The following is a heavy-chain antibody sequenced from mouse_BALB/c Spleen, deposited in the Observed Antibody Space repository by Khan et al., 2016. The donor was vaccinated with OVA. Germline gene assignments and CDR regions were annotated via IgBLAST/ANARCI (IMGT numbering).Heavy chain of an antibody. J-gene: IGHJ4*01. CDR3: ARQPYYHYNIMDY. Sequence: QVQLQQSGPGLAAPSQSLSITCTISGFSLKTYGVHWVRQPPGKGLEWLVVIWSDGTTNYNSALKSRLTITKDNSQSQVFLKMNSLQTDDTAIYFCARQPYYHYNIMDYWGKGTSVTVSS. CDR1: GFSLKTYG. CDR2: IWSDGTT. D-gene: IGHD2-10*01. V-gene: IGHV2-6-1*01.